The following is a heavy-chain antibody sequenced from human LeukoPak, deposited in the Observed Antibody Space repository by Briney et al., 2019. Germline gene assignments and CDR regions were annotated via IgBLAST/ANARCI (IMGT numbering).Heavy chain of an antibody. J-gene: IGHJ4*02. V-gene: IGHV3-7*01. CDR2: IKQDGSEK. CDR1: GLTFSNYA. D-gene: IGHD6-19*01. CDR3: ARASAVAGTRDY. Sequence: GGSLRLSCEASGLTFSNYAMSWVRQAPGKGLEWVANIKQDGSEKYYVDSVKGRFTISRDNAKNSLYLQMNSLRVEDTAVYYCARASAVAGTRDYWGQGTLVTVSS.